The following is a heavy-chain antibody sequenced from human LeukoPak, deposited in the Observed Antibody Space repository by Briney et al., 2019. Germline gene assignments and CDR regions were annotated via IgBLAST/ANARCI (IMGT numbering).Heavy chain of an antibody. CDR1: GFTFSSYA. CDR3: ARSESRGYSGYDYYALDI. J-gene: IGHJ3*02. V-gene: IGHV3-23*01. CDR2: VSGSGTTT. Sequence: GGSLRLSCAASGFTFSSYAMSWVRQAPGKGLEWVSGVSGSGTTTYYADSVKGRFSISRDNSENTLYLQMNSLRAGDTAIYYCARSESRGYSGYDYYALDIWGQGTMVTVSS. D-gene: IGHD5-12*01.